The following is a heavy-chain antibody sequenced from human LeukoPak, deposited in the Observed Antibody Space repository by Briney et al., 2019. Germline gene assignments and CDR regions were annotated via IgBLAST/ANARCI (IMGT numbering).Heavy chain of an antibody. CDR2: IYHSGST. V-gene: IGHV4-38-2*02. J-gene: IGHJ4*02. CDR1: GYSISSDYY. Sequence: PSETLSLTCTVSGYSISSDYYWGWIRQPPPKGLVWFGSIYHSGSTYYNESLKSRVTISVDTSKNKLYQKLISLTAADSAVYSCARDSFYCYGVDDWGQGTLVTVSS. CDR3: ARDSFYCYGVDD. D-gene: IGHD5-18*01.